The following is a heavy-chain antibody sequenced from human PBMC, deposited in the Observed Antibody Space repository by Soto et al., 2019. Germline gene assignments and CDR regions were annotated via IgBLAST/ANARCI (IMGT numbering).Heavy chain of an antibody. CDR2: IRSKAYGGTT. Sequence: GGSLRLSCTASGFTFGDYAMSWVRQAPGKGLEWVGFIRSKAYGGTTEYAASVKGRFTISRDDSKSIAYPQMNSLKTEDTAVYYCTRDSREIGYCSGGSCYPLYYYYGMDVWGQGTTVTVSS. J-gene: IGHJ6*02. CDR1: GFTFGDYA. CDR3: TRDSREIGYCSGGSCYPLYYYYGMDV. D-gene: IGHD2-15*01. V-gene: IGHV3-49*04.